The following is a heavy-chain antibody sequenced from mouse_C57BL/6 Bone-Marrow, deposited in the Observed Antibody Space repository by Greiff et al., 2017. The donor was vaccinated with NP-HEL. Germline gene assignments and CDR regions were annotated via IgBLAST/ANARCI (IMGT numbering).Heavy chain of an antibody. CDR2: IYPRSGNT. V-gene: IGHV1-81*01. D-gene: IGHD2-3*01. CDR3: ARYVYDYSYEC. Sequence: VQLQQSGAELARPGASVKLSCKASGYTFTSYGISWVKQRTGQGLEWIGEIYPRSGNTYYNEKVKGKATLTADKASSTPYMELRSLTSEDSAVYFYARYVYDYSYECWGNGATLTVAS. CDR1: GYTFTSYG. J-gene: IGHJ2*01.